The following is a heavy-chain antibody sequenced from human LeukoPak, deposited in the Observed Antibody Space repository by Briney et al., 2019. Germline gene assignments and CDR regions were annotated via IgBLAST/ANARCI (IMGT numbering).Heavy chain of an antibody. CDR3: AKGRGAVAAPDY. CDR2: ISYDGSNK. J-gene: IGHJ4*02. CDR1: GFTFSSYG. V-gene: IGHV3-30*18. D-gene: IGHD6-19*01. Sequence: GGSLRLSCAASGFTFSSYGMHWVRQAPGKGREWVAVISYDGSNKYYADSVKGPFTISGDNSKNTLYLQMNSLRAEDTAVYYCAKGRGAVAAPDYWGQGTLVTVSS.